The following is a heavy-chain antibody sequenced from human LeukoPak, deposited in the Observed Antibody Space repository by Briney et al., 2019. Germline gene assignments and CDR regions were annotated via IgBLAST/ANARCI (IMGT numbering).Heavy chain of an antibody. V-gene: IGHV1-18*01. CDR2: ISAYNGNT. J-gene: IGHJ4*02. CDR3: ARASSGSYNY. D-gene: IGHD1-26*01. CDR1: GYTFTSYG. Sequence: ASVKVSCQASGYTFTSYGISWVRQAPGQGLAWMGLISAYNGNTNYAQKLQGRVTMTTDTSTSTAYRELRSLRSDDTAVYYCARASSGSYNYWGQGTLVTVSS.